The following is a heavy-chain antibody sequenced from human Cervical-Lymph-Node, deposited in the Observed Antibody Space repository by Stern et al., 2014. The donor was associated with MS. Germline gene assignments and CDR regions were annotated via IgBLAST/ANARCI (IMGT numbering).Heavy chain of an antibody. Sequence: VQLLQSGAEVKKPGASVKVSCKASGYTFTSYYMHWVRQAPGQGLEWMGIINPSGGSTSYAQKVPGRVTMTRDTSTSTACQELSSLRSEDTAVYYCARGGSAVAQPNFDYWGQGTLVTVSS. CDR2: INPSGGST. V-gene: IGHV1-46*01. CDR1: GYTFTSYY. J-gene: IGHJ4*02. CDR3: ARGGSAVAQPNFDY. D-gene: IGHD6-19*01.